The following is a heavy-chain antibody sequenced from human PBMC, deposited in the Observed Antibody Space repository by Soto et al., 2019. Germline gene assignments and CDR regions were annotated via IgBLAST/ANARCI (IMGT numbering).Heavy chain of an antibody. CDR2: ISAYNGNT. CDR3: ARERIFMTTAYYFDY. Sequence: ASVKVSCKASGYTFTSYGISWVRQAPGQGLEWMGWISAYNGNTNYAQKLQGRVTMTTDTSTSTAYMELRSLRSDDTAVYYCARERIFMTTAYYFDYWGQGTLVTVSS. D-gene: IGHD4-17*01. J-gene: IGHJ4*02. CDR1: GYTFTSYG. V-gene: IGHV1-18*01.